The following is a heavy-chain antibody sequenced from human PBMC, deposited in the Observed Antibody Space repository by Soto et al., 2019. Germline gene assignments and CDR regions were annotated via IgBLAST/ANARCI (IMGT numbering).Heavy chain of an antibody. V-gene: IGHV4-39*01. CDR1: GGSLSTSNYY. CDR2: VYYSGRP. D-gene: IGHD3-22*01. CDR3: ARLLYDRSGYYYFDY. J-gene: IGHJ4*02. Sequence: SETLSLTCTVSGGSLSTSNYYWGWIRQPPGEGLEWMGSVYYSGRPYDNPSLKSRVTIFVDTLRSQFSLRLSSVTAADTALYYCARLLYDRSGYYYFDYWGQGIQVT.